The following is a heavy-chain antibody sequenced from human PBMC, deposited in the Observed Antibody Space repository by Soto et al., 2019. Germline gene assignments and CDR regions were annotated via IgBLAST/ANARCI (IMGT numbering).Heavy chain of an antibody. D-gene: IGHD2-15*01. CDR2: IHYSGNT. CDR1: GGSITSYY. CDR3: KRIPRPSDSQRYHIDL. Sequence: SETLSLTCTVSGGSITSYYWSWIRQPPGKGLEWIGYIHYSGNTDYNPSLKSRLNTSVDTSQNQLTLTLSSVTAADTAVYHIKRIPRPSDSQRYHIDLWGKGTTVTVSS. J-gene: IGHJ6*03. V-gene: IGHV4-59*08.